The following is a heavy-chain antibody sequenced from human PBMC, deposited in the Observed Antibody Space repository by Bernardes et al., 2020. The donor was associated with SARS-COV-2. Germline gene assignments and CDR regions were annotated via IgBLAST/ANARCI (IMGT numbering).Heavy chain of an antibody. J-gene: IGHJ6*02. V-gene: IGHV5-51*01. Sequence: GESLKISCRGFGYSFTSDWIAWVRQMPGKGLEWMGIIYAGDSDTRYSPSFQGQVTISVDKSISTAYLHWTSLKASDSAMYYCARHRAYCTSTRCYPRRDYGMDVWGQGTTVTVSS. CDR1: GYSFTSDW. CDR2: IYAGDSDT. CDR3: ARHRAYCTSTRCYPRRDYGMDV. D-gene: IGHD2-2*01.